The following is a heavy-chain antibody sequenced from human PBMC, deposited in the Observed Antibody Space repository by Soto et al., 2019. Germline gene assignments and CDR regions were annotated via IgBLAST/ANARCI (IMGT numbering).Heavy chain of an antibody. CDR1: GGSISSSSYY. CDR2: IYYSGST. V-gene: IGHV4-39*01. D-gene: IGHD2-2*01. J-gene: IGHJ4*02. CDR3: ARGVSLTNLRFDY. Sequence: QLQLQESGPGLVKPSETLSLTCTVSGGSISSSSYYWGWIRQPPGKGLEWIGSIYYSGSTYYNPSLKSRVTISVDTSKNQFSLKLSSVTAADTAVYYCARGVSLTNLRFDYWGQGTLVTVSS.